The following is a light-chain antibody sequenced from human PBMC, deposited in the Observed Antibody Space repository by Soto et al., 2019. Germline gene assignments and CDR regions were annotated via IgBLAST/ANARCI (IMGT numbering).Light chain of an antibody. V-gene: IGKV3-20*01. Sequence: EIVLTQSPGTLSLSPGERATLSCRASRSVSNSYLAWYQQKPGQAPRLLIYGASSRATGIPDRFSGSGSGTDFTLTISRLEPEDFAVYYCQQYEKWPPSITFGQGTRLEIK. CDR3: QQYEKWPPSIT. CDR1: RSVSNSY. J-gene: IGKJ5*01. CDR2: GAS.